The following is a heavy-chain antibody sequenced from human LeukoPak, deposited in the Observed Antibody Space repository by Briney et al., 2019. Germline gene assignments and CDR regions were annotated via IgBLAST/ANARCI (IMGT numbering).Heavy chain of an antibody. V-gene: IGHV3-7*04. CDR3: VRDGGYYGPDS. J-gene: IGHJ4*02. D-gene: IGHD3-10*01. CDR2: INQVASEK. Sequence: GGSLRLSCAASGFTISFYWMSWVRQAPGKGLEWVANINQVASEKNYVDSVKGRFTISRDNAKNSLYLQMNSVRAGDTAMYYCVRDGGYYGPDSWGQGALVSVSS. CDR1: GFTISFYW.